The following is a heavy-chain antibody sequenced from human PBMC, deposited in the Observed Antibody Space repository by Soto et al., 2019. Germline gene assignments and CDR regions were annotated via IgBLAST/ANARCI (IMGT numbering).Heavy chain of an antibody. CDR3: ARNYYGSGSYLTPYGMDV. Sequence: SETLSLTCTVSGGSISSYYWSWIRQPPGKGLEWIGYIYYSGSTNYNPSLKSRVTISVATSKNQFSLKLSSVTAADTAVYYCARNYYGSGSYLTPYGMDVWGQGTTVTVSS. D-gene: IGHD3-10*01. CDR1: GGSISSYY. V-gene: IGHV4-59*01. J-gene: IGHJ6*02. CDR2: IYYSGST.